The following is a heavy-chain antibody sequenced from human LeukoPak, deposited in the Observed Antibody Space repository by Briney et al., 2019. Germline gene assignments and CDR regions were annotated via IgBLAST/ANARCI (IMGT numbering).Heavy chain of an antibody. D-gene: IGHD2-2*01. CDR3: ARDRLGSSTSWFDP. V-gene: IGHV1-2*02. CDR1: GYTFTGYY. J-gene: IGHJ5*02. Sequence: ASVKVSCKASGYTFTGYYMHWVRQAPGQGLEWMGWINPNSDGTNYAQKFQGRVTMTRDTSTSTAYMELSRLRSEDTAVYYCARDRLGSSTSWFDPWGQGTLVTVSS. CDR2: INPNSDGT.